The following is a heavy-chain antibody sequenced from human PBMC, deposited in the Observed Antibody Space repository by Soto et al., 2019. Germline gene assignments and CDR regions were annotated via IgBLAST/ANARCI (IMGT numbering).Heavy chain of an antibody. J-gene: IGHJ4*02. V-gene: IGHV3-30-3*01. CDR1: GFTFSSYA. Sequence: VQLVESGGGLVKPGGSLRLSCAASGFTFSSYAMHWVRQAPGKGLEWVAVISYDGSNKYYADSVKGRFTISRDNSKNTLYLQMNSLRAEDTAVYYCARGGIVATSLDYWGQGTLVTVSS. D-gene: IGHD5-12*01. CDR2: ISYDGSNK. CDR3: ARGGIVATSLDY.